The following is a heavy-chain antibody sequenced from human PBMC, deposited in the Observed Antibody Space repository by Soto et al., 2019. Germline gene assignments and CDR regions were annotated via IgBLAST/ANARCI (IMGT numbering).Heavy chain of an antibody. CDR3: ARVGDGYNWDFDY. D-gene: IGHD5-12*01. Sequence: PSETLSLTCSVSGASMGPYYWTWVRQPPGKGLEWIANAYYRGTTNYNSSLKSRVTISVATSKNQFSLTMTSVSAADTAIYYCARVGDGYNWDFDYWGQGTLVTVSS. J-gene: IGHJ4*02. CDR1: GASMGPYY. V-gene: IGHV4-59*01. CDR2: AYYRGTT.